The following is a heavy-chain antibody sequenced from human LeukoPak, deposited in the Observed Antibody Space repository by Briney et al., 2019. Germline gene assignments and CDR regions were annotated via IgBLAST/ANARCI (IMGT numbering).Heavy chain of an antibody. CDR3: ARGQGSSWYDGFRSWFDP. J-gene: IGHJ5*02. D-gene: IGHD6-13*01. V-gene: IGHV3-48*01. Sequence: GGSLRLSCAASGFTFSSYSMNWVRQAPGKGLEWVSYISYSSRTIYYADSVKGRFTISRDNAKNSLYLQMNSLRAEDTAVYYCARGQGSSWYDGFRSWFDPWGQGTLVTVSS. CDR2: ISYSSRTI. CDR1: GFTFSSYS.